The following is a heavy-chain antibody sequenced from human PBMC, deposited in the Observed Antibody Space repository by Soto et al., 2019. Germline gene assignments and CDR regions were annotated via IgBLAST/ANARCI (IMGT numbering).Heavy chain of an antibody. CDR3: ARGVPSSGYYAPGGN. J-gene: IGHJ4*02. CDR2: IIPIFGTA. Sequence: GASVKVSCKASGGTFSSYAISWVRQAPGQGLEWMGGIIPIFGTANYAQKFQGRVTITADESTSTAYMELSSLRSEDTAVYYCARGVPSSGYYAPGGNWGQGTLVTVSS. V-gene: IGHV1-69*13. D-gene: IGHD3-22*01. CDR1: GGTFSSYA.